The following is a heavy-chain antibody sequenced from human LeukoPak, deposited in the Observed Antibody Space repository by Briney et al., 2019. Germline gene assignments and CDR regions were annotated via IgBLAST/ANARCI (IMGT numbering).Heavy chain of an antibody. CDR1: GGSISSRSYF. V-gene: IGHV4-39*07. D-gene: IGHD1-1*01. CDR2: IYYKGNT. Sequence: TSETLSLTCTVSGGSISSRSYFWGWIRQPPGKGLEWIGSIYYKGNTYFNPSLKSRVTISEDTSKNQFSLKLSSVTAADTAVYYCARLDDQDAFDIWGQGTMVTVSS. J-gene: IGHJ3*02. CDR3: ARLDDQDAFDI.